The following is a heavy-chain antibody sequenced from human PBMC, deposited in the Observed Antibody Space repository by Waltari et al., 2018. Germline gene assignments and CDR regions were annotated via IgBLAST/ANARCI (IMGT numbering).Heavy chain of an antibody. CDR1: GYTFTSYG. D-gene: IGHD3-22*01. Sequence: QVQLVQSGAEVKKPGASVKVSCKASGYTFTSYGISWVRQAPGQGLEWMGWISAYNVNTNYAQKLQGRVTMTTDTSTSTAYMELRSLRSDDTAVYYCARDAKYYYDSSGYYLFGMDVWGQGTTVTVSS. V-gene: IGHV1-18*01. J-gene: IGHJ6*02. CDR2: ISAYNVNT. CDR3: ARDAKYYYDSSGYYLFGMDV.